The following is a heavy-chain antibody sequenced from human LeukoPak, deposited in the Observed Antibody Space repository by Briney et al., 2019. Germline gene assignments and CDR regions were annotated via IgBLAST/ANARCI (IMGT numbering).Heavy chain of an antibody. CDR3: ARGLGSYDFHY. Sequence: GGSLRLSCAASGFTFSSHNMNWVRQAPGKGLEWVSSISSGGTYIFYADSVKGRFTISRDSAKTSLYLQMTSLRADDTAVYYCARGLGSYDFHYWGQGTLVTVSS. CDR1: GFTFSSHN. CDR2: ISSGGTYI. J-gene: IGHJ4*02. D-gene: IGHD1-26*01. V-gene: IGHV3-21*01.